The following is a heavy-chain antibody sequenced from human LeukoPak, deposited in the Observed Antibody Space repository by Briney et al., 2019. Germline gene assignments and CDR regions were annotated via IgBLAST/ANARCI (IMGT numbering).Heavy chain of an antibody. Sequence: SETLSLTCTVSGGSINSYYWSWIRQPPGKGLEWIGHIYYSGSTNYNPSLKSRVTMSVDTSKNQFSLKLSSVTAADTAVYYCARVPSTGWYYFDYWGQGILVTVSS. CDR2: IYYSGST. CDR1: GGSINSYY. J-gene: IGHJ4*02. V-gene: IGHV4-59*01. D-gene: IGHD6-19*01. CDR3: ARVPSTGWYYFDY.